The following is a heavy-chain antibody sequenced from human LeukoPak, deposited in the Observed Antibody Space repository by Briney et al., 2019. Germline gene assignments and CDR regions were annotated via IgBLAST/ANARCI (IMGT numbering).Heavy chain of an antibody. CDR3: ARSTGTPRDWFDP. V-gene: IGHV5-51*01. CDR2: IYPGDSDT. CDR1: GYSFTSYW. J-gene: IGHJ5*02. D-gene: IGHD1-1*01. Sequence: GESLKISCKGSGYSFTSYWIGWVRQMPGKGLEWMGIIYPGDSDTRYGLSFQGQVTISADKSISPAYLQWSGLKASDTAMYYCARSTGTPRDWFDPWGQGTLVTVSS.